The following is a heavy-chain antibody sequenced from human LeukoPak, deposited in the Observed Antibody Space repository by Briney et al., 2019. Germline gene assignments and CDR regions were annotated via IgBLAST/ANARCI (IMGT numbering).Heavy chain of an antibody. D-gene: IGHD3-10*02. J-gene: IGHJ4*02. Sequence: PGGSLRLSCAASGFTFSSSVMTWVRRAPGKGLEWVSVIYSGGSTYYADSVKGRFTISRDNSMNTLHLQMNSLSAEDTAVYYCARGGLWSAFDYWGQGTLVTVSS. CDR1: GFTFSSSV. V-gene: IGHV3-66*01. CDR3: ARGGLWSAFDY. CDR2: IYSGGST.